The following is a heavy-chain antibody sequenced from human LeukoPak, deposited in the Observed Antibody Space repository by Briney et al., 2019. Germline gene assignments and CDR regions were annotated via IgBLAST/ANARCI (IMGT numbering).Heavy chain of an antibody. CDR1: GASISNFY. J-gene: IGHJ4*02. Sequence: PSETLSPTCTVSGASISNFYWSWIRQPPGKELEWIGYIYYSGSTKYNPSLKSRVTISEDTSKNQFSLKLSSVTAADTAVYYCARDLEMATIGYFDYWGQGIQVTVAS. CDR2: IYYSGST. D-gene: IGHD5-24*01. CDR3: ARDLEMATIGYFDY. V-gene: IGHV4-59*01.